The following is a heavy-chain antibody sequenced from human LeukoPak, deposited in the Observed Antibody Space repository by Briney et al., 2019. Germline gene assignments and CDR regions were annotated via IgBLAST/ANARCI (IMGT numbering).Heavy chain of an antibody. CDR3: AREDPGHWSRRAFDI. Sequence: GGSLRLSCAASGFTFSSHWMHWVRQAPGKGLEWVSVIYGGGTTYYADSVKGRFTISRDNSKNTLYLQMNSLRAEDTAVYYCAREDPGHWSRRAFDIWGQGTMVTVSS. D-gene: IGHD2-8*02. J-gene: IGHJ3*02. CDR2: IYGGGTT. CDR1: GFTFSSHW. V-gene: IGHV3-53*01.